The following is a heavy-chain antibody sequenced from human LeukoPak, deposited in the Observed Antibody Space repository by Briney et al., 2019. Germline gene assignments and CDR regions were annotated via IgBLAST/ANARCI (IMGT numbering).Heavy chain of an antibody. J-gene: IGHJ3*02. Sequence: GESLKISCKGSGYNFTSYWIAWVRQVPGKGLEWMGIIYPGDSYTTYSPSFQGQVTISADKSISTAYLQWRSLKASDTAMYYCARRSGSDALDIWGQGTMVTVSS. CDR2: IYPGDSYT. CDR1: GYNFTSYW. V-gene: IGHV5-51*01. D-gene: IGHD3-10*01. CDR3: ARRSGSDALDI.